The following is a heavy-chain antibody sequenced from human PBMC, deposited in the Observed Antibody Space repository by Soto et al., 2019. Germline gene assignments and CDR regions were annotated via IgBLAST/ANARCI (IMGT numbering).Heavy chain of an antibody. CDR2: ISYDGSNK. CDR3: ARDGVEEGGGYGMDV. Sequence: QVQLVESGGGVVQPGRSLRLSCAASGFTFSSYAMHWVRQAPGKGLEWVAVISYDGSNKYYADSVKGRFTISRDNSKNTLYLQMNSLRAEDTAVYYCARDGVEEGGGYGMDVWGQGTTVTVSS. CDR1: GFTFSSYA. D-gene: IGHD2-15*01. J-gene: IGHJ6*02. V-gene: IGHV3-30-3*01.